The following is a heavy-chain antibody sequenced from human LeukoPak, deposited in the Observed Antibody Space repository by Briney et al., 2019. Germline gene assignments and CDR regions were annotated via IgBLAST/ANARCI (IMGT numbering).Heavy chain of an antibody. CDR3: ARRYCSSTSCRLDY. D-gene: IGHD2-2*01. Sequence: GGCLRLSCAASGFTFSSYAMSWVRQAPGKGLEWVSYITSTSGSTIYYADSVKGRFTISRDNAKNSVYLQMNSLRAEDTAVYYCARRYCSSTSCRLDYWGQGTLVTVSS. V-gene: IGHV3-48*03. J-gene: IGHJ4*02. CDR1: GFTFSSYA. CDR2: ITSTSGSTI.